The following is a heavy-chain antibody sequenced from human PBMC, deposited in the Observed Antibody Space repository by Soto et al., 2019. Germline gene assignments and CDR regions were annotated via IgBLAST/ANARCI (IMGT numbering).Heavy chain of an antibody. V-gene: IGHV1-3*01. CDR3: ARGVVGCWIDGFFDY. CDR1: GYTFTSYA. J-gene: IGHJ4*02. Sequence: QVQLLQSGTAVKKPGASVMFSCKASGYTFTSYAVHWVRQAPGQRLEWMGWIHGGNENRAYSQKFQGRVTINRDTSATRAYRELRNLRSEDTAVYYSARGVVGCWIDGFFDYWGEGRLVTVSS. CDR2: IHGGNENR. D-gene: IGHD1-1*01.